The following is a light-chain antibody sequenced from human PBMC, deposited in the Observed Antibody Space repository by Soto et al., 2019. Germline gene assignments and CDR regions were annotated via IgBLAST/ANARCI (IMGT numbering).Light chain of an antibody. Sequence: QLVLTQPPSASGTPGQRVTISCSGSSSNIGSNFVYWYQHLPGTAPKLLIYTNNQRPSGVPDRFSGSKSGTSASLAISGLRSEDEADYYGASWDGSLSGHVVGTGTKLTVL. V-gene: IGLV1-47*02. J-gene: IGLJ1*01. CDR2: TNN. CDR1: SSNIGSNF. CDR3: ASWDGSLSGHV.